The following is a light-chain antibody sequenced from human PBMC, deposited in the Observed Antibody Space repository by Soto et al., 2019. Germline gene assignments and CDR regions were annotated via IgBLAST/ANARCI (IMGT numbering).Light chain of an antibody. J-gene: IGLJ2*01. V-gene: IGLV2-14*01. CDR3: SSYSSCSIVV. Sequence: QSALTQPASVSGSPGQSITISCTGTSSDVGGYNYVSWYQQYPGKVPKLMIYDVSRPSGVSDRFSGSKSGNTASLIISGLQAEDEADYYCSSYSSCSIVVFGGGTKLTVL. CDR1: SSDVGGYNY. CDR2: DVS.